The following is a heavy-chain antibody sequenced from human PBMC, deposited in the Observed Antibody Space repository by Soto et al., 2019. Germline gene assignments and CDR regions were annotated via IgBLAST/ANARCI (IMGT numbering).Heavy chain of an antibody. D-gene: IGHD3-3*01. CDR1: GGSISSGGYY. V-gene: IGHV4-31*03. CDR2: IYYSGST. CDR3: ARGPNYDFWSGYYWRDGMDV. Sequence: PSETLSLTCTVSGGSISSGGYYWSWIRRHPGKGLEWIGYIYYSGSTYYNPSLKSRVTISVDTSKNQFSLKLSSVTAADTAVYYCARGPNYDFWSGYYWRDGMDVWGQGTTVTVSS. J-gene: IGHJ6*02.